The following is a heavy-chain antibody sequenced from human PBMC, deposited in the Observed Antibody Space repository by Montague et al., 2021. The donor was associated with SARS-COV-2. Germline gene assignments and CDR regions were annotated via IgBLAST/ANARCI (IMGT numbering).Heavy chain of an antibody. J-gene: IGHJ3*02. V-gene: IGHV4-59*01. D-gene: IGHD6-13*01. CDR2: IYNSGST. Sequence: ETLSLTCTVSGGSISRYSWTWIRQPPGKGLEWIGYIYNSGSTNXNPSLTSRVTISVDTSKNQFSLKLSSVAAADTAVYYCARVGRGSSWYEVAFDIWGQGTMVTVSS. CDR1: GGSISRYS. CDR3: ARVGRGSSWYEVAFDI.